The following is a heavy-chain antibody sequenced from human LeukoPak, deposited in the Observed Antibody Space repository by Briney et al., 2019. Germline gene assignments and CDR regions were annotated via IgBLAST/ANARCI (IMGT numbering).Heavy chain of an antibody. CDR2: INPDGSAK. CDR3: ARHFSTYSYGLDV. J-gene: IGHJ6*02. D-gene: IGHD3-3*02. Sequence: PGGSLRLSCAASGFTFSNFWMSWLRQAPGKGLEWVANINPDGSAKYYVDSVKGRFTISRDNAENSLYLQMNSLRPEDTAVYYCARHFSTYSYGLDVWGQGTTVTVSS. V-gene: IGHV3-7*01. CDR1: GFTFSNFW.